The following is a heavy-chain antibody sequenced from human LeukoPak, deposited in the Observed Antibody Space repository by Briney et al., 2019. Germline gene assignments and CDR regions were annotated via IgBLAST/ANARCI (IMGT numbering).Heavy chain of an antibody. CDR3: APIRGGKPPVDY. Sequence: GGSLRLSCAASGFTFSSYSMNWVRQAPGKGLEWVSSISSSSSYIYYADSVKGRFTISRDNAKNSLYLQMNSLRAEDTAVYYCAPIRGGKPPVDYWGQGTLVTVSS. J-gene: IGHJ4*02. CDR2: ISSSSSYI. V-gene: IGHV3-21*01. CDR1: GFTFSSYS. D-gene: IGHD1-14*01.